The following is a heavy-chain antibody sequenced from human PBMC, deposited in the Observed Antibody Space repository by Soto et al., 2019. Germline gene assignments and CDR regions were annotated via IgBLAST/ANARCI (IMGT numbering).Heavy chain of an antibody. CDR3: AQNDYGDYGWFDP. CDR2: IIPILGIA. Sequence: QVQLVQSGAEVKKPGSSVKVSCKASGGTFSSYTISWVRQAPEQGLEWMGRIIPILGIANYAQKFQGRVTITADKSTSTAYMELSSLRSEDTAVYYCAQNDYGDYGWFDPWGQGTLVTVSS. J-gene: IGHJ5*02. CDR1: GGTFSSYT. V-gene: IGHV1-69*02. D-gene: IGHD4-17*01.